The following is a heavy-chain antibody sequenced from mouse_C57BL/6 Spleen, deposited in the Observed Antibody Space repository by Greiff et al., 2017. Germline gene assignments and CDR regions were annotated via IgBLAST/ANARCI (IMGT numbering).Heavy chain of an antibody. Sequence: DVMLVESGGGLVKPGGSLKLSCAASGFTFSDYGMHWVRQAPEKGLEWVAYISSGSSTIYYADTVKGRFTISRDNAKNTLFLQMTSLRSEDTAMYYCARNDHEGFAYWGQGTLVTVSA. V-gene: IGHV5-17*01. CDR2: ISSGSSTI. CDR3: ARNDHEGFAY. J-gene: IGHJ3*01. D-gene: IGHD2-4*01. CDR1: GFTFSDYG.